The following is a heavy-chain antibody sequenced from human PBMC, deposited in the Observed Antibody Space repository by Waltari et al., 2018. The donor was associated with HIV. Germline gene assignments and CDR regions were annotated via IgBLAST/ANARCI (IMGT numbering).Heavy chain of an antibody. V-gene: IGHV4-59*01. Sequence: PGKGLEWIGYIYYSGSTNYNPSLKSRVTISVDTSKNQFSLKLSSVTAADTAVYYCARVDYDILTGYYTAPDYWGQGTLVTVSS. CDR3: ARVDYDILTGYYTAPDY. CDR2: IYYSGST. J-gene: IGHJ4*02. D-gene: IGHD3-9*01.